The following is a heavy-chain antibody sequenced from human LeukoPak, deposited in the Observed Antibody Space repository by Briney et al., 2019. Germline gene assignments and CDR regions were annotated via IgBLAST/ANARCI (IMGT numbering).Heavy chain of an antibody. J-gene: IGHJ6*02. D-gene: IGHD3-9*01. CDR2: ISYDGSNK. CDR1: GFTFSSYA. CDR3: ARDSFGSATFKTYFDWPSRYYYYGMDV. V-gene: IGHV3-30-3*01. Sequence: GRSLRLSCAASGFTFSSYAMHWVRQAPGKGLEWVAVISYDGSNKYYADSVKGRFTISRDNSKNTLYLQMNSLRAEDTAVYYCARDSFGSATFKTYFDWPSRYYYYGMDVWGQGTTVTVSS.